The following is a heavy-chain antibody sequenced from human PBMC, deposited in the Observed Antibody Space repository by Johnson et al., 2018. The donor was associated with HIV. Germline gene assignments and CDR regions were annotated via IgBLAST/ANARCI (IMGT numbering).Heavy chain of an antibody. V-gene: IGHV3-30*14. CDR1: GFTFRSYA. CDR2: ITYDGRNK. Sequence: QVQLVESGGGLVQPGGSLRVSCAASGFTFRSYAMHWVRQAPGKGLEWVAVITYDGRNKYYADFVKGRFIISRDNSKNTLYLQMNSLRAEDTAVYYCATSHGSHGAFDIWGQGTMVTVSS. CDR3: ATSHGSHGAFDI. J-gene: IGHJ3*02. D-gene: IGHD1-26*01.